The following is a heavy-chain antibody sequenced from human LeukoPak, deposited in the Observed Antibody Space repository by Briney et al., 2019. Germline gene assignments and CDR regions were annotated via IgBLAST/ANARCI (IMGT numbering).Heavy chain of an antibody. Sequence: ASVKVSCKASGGTFSSYAISWVRQATGQGLEWMGWMNPNSGNTGYAQKLQGRVTMTRNTSISTAYMELSSLRSEDTAVYYCAIESAFDIWGQGTMVTVSS. J-gene: IGHJ3*02. CDR2: MNPNSGNT. CDR1: GGTFSSYA. V-gene: IGHV1-8*02. CDR3: AIESAFDI.